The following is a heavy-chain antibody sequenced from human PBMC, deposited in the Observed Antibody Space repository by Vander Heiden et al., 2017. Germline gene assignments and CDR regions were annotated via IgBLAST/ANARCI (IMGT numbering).Heavy chain of an antibody. CDR3: AKGPLGRDYYYYGMDV. V-gene: IGHV3-23*01. J-gene: IGHJ6*02. CDR2: ISGSGGST. D-gene: IGHD1-26*01. CDR1: GFTFSSYA. Sequence: EVQLLESGGGLVQPGGSLRLSCAASGFTFSSYAMSWVRQAPGKGLEWVSAISGSGGSTYDADSVKGPFTISRDNSKNTLYLQMNSLRAEDTAVYYCAKGPLGRDYYYYGMDVWGQGTTVTVSS.